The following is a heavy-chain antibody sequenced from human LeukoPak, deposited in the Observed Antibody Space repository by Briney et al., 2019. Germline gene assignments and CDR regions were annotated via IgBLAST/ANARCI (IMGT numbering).Heavy chain of an antibody. CDR3: AKGGSGSYSGDFDY. Sequence: GGSLRLSCAASGFTFSSYAMSWVRQAPGKGLEWVSAISGSGGSTYYADSVKGRFTISRDNSKNTLYLQMNSLRAEGTAVYYCAKGGSGSYSGDFDYWGQGTLVTVSS. CDR1: GFTFSSYA. CDR2: ISGSGGST. V-gene: IGHV3-23*01. D-gene: IGHD1-26*01. J-gene: IGHJ4*02.